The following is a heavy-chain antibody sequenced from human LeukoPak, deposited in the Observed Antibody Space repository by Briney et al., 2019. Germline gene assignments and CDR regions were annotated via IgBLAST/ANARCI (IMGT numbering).Heavy chain of an antibody. Sequence: GASVKVSCKASGGTFSSYTISWVRQAPGQGLEWMVRVIPILGIANYAQKFQGRVTITADKSTSTAYMELSSLRSEDTAVYYCATRGILIVGATTPFDYWGQGTLVTVSS. V-gene: IGHV1-69*02. CDR1: GGTFSSYT. D-gene: IGHD1-26*01. CDR3: ATRGILIVGATTPFDY. CDR2: VIPILGIA. J-gene: IGHJ4*02.